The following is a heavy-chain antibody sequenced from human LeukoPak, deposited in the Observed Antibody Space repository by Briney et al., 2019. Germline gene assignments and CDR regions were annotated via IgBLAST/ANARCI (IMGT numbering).Heavy chain of an antibody. V-gene: IGHV3-20*04. J-gene: IGHJ6*03. CDR3: ARGGIAAAGTYGYYYYYYYMDV. Sequence: GGSLRLSCAASGFTFDDYGMSWVRQAPGKGLESVSGINWNGGSPGYADSVKGRFTISRDNAENSLYLQMNRLRAEDTALYYCARGGIAAAGTYGYYYYYYYMDVWGKGTTVTVSS. D-gene: IGHD6-13*01. CDR1: GFTFDDYG. CDR2: INWNGGSP.